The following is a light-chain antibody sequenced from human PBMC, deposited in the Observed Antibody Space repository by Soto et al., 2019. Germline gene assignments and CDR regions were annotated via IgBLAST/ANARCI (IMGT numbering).Light chain of an antibody. CDR3: HQYHSFSRT. Sequence: DIQMTQSPSTLSASVGDRVTITCRASQSISSWLAWYQQKPGKAPKPLINKASSLESGVPSRFSGSGSGTEFTLAISRLEPDDFATYYCHQYHSFSRTFGPGTKVEIK. CDR1: QSISSW. CDR2: KAS. J-gene: IGKJ1*01. V-gene: IGKV1-5*03.